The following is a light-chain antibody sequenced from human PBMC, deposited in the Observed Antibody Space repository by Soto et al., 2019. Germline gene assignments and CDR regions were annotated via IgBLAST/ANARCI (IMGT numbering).Light chain of an antibody. J-gene: IGLJ2*01. CDR1: SSDVGSYNL. CDR3: CSYAGSSTPVV. V-gene: IGLV2-23*02. CDR2: EVS. Sequence: QSVLTEPASVSGSPGQSITISCTGTSSDVGSYNLVSWYQQHPGKAPKLMIYEVSKRPSGVSNRFSGSKSGNTASLTISGLQAEDEADYYFCSYAGSSTPVVFGGGTKLTVL.